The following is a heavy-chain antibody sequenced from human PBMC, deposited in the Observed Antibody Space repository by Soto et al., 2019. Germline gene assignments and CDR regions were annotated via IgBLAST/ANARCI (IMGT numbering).Heavy chain of an antibody. Sequence: ASVKVSCKASGYTFTSYDINWVRQATGQGLEWMGWMNPNSGNTGYAQKFQGRVTMTRNTSISTAYMELSSLRSEDTAVYYCARGTIYAPSMDVWGKGTTVTVSS. CDR3: ARGTIYAPSMDV. J-gene: IGHJ6*03. V-gene: IGHV1-8*01. CDR1: GYTFTSYD. D-gene: IGHD3-3*01. CDR2: MNPNSGNT.